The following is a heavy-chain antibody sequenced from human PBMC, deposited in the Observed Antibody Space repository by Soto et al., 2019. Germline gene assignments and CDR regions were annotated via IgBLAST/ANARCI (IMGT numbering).Heavy chain of an antibody. CDR2: IIPIFGTA. CDR1: GGTFSSYA. Sequence: QVQLVQSGAEVKKPGSSVKVSCKASGGTFSSYAISWVRQAPGQGLEWMGGIIPIFGTANYAQKFQGRVTITADESTSTAYMELSRLRSEDTAVYYCERGARFGENDAFDIWGQGTMVTVSS. CDR3: ERGARFGENDAFDI. J-gene: IGHJ3*02. V-gene: IGHV1-69*01. D-gene: IGHD3-10*01.